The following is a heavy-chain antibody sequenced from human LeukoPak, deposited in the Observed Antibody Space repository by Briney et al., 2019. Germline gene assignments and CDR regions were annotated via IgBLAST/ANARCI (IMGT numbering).Heavy chain of an antibody. CDR2: SIPIFGTA. CDR3: ARELGYCSSTSCLTDAFDI. Sequence: ASVKVSCKASGGTFSSYAISWVRQAPGQGLEWMGGSIPIFGTANYAQKFQGRVTITADKSTSTSYMELSSLRSEDTAVYYCARELGYCSSTSCLTDAFDIWGQGTMVTVSS. J-gene: IGHJ3*02. CDR1: GGTFSSYA. D-gene: IGHD2-2*01. V-gene: IGHV1-69*06.